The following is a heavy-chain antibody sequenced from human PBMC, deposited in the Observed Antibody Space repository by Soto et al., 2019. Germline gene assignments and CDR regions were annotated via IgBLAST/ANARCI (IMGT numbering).Heavy chain of an antibody. J-gene: IGHJ4*02. Sequence: SETLSLTCTVSGGSISSSYWSWVRQPPGKGLEWIANIYYSGSTSYNPSLKSRVTISIDTSKNQFSLKLTSVTAADTAVYYCARQWLVWGQGTLVTVSS. V-gene: IGHV4-59*01. D-gene: IGHD6-19*01. CDR1: GGSISSSY. CDR3: ARQWLV. CDR2: IYYSGST.